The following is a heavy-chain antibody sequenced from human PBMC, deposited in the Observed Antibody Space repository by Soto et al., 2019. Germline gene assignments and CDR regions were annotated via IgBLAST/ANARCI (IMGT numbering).Heavy chain of an antibody. V-gene: IGHV4-31*03. CDR3: ARGLVTMIPDY. Sequence: SEILSLTCTVSGGSISSGGYYWSWIRQHPGKGLEWIGYIYYSGSTYYNPSLKSRVTISVDTSKNQFSLKLSSVTAADTAVYYCARGLVTMIPDYWGQGTLVPVSS. J-gene: IGHJ4*02. CDR2: IYYSGST. D-gene: IGHD3-22*01. CDR1: GGSISSGGYY.